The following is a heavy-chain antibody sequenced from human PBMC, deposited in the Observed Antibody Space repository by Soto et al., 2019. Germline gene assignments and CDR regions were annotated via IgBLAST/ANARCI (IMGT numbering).Heavy chain of an antibody. CDR3: ATWHEREHAYDV. CDR1: GFTISGKKY. CDR2: LYDVDGS. D-gene: IGHD1-1*01. Sequence: DVQLVESGGGLIQPGESLRLSCVAFGFTISGKKYVAWVRQAPGKGLAWVSALYDVDGSFYADSVKGRFTTSSDSSKTTVYLQMKDLRPDDTAVYYCATWHEREHAYDVWGQGTTVTVSS. V-gene: IGHV3-53*01. J-gene: IGHJ3*01.